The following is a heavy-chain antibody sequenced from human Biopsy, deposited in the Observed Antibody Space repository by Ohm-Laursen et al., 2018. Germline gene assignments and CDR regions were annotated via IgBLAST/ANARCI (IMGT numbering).Heavy chain of an antibody. V-gene: IGHV3-33*01. Sequence: SLRLSCAASGFTFSNYGMHWGRQAPGTGLEWEALIWYDGSNKNSEDSVKGRFTVSRDNSKNTLFLQMNNLGAEDTAVYYCARDQSGLRGINWYFDLWGRGTLVTVSS. J-gene: IGHJ2*01. CDR2: IWYDGSNK. D-gene: IGHD5/OR15-5a*01. CDR3: ARDQSGLRGINWYFDL. CDR1: GFTFSNYG.